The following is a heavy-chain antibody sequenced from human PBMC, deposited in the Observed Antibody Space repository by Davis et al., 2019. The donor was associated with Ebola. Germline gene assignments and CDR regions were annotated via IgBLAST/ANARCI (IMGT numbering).Heavy chain of an antibody. D-gene: IGHD3-3*01. J-gene: IGHJ4*02. CDR2: IRSKAYGGTT. CDR1: GFTFSSYA. Sequence: PGGSLRLSCAASGFTFSSYAMSWFRQAPGKGLEWVGFIRSKAYGGTTEYAASVKGRFTISRDDSKSIAYLQMNSLKTEDTAVYYCTVVIIWAFVTDYWGQGTLVTVSS. V-gene: IGHV3-49*03. CDR3: TVVIIWAFVTDY.